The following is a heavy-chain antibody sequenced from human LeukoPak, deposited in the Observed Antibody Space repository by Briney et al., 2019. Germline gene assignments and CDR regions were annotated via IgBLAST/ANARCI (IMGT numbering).Heavy chain of an antibody. V-gene: IGHV1-2*02. D-gene: IGHD2-15*01. CDR3: ARGALHSFLGYCSGGSCSLYNWFDP. CDR2: INPNSGGT. CDR1: GYTFTGYY. Sequence: ASVKVSCKASGYTFTGYYMHWVRQAPGQGLEWMGWINPNSGGTNYAQKFQGRVTMTRDTSISTAYMELSRLRSDDTAVYYCARGALHSFLGYCSGGSCSLYNWFDPWGQGTLVTVSS. J-gene: IGHJ5*02.